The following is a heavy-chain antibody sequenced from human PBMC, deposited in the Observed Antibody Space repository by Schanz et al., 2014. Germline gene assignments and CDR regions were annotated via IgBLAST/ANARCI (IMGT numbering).Heavy chain of an antibody. D-gene: IGHD3-22*01. CDR3: AKQHGVIQQVSDY. Sequence: AQLVESGGGVVQPGRSLRLSCAASGFAFRSYAMHWVRQAPGKGLEWVSTLSSSGAGTFYADSVKGRFTISRDNSENTLYLQMNSLRAEDTAVYYCAKQHGVIQQVSDYWGQGTLVTVSS. J-gene: IGHJ4*02. V-gene: IGHV3-23*04. CDR2: LSSSGAGT. CDR1: GFAFRSYA.